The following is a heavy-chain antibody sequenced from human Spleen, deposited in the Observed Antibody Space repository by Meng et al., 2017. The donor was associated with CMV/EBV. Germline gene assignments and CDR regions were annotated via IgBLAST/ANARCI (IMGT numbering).Heavy chain of an antibody. V-gene: IGHV4-59*01. CDR2: IYYSGST. J-gene: IGHJ3*02. D-gene: IGHD3-9*01. Sequence: GSLRLSCTVSGGSISSYYWSWIRQPPGKGLEWIGYIYYSGSTNYNPSLKSRVTISVDTSKIQFSLSLTSVTAADTAVYYCAREKTGYSLNDAFDIWGQGTMVTVSS. CDR1: GGSISSYY. CDR3: AREKTGYSLNDAFDI.